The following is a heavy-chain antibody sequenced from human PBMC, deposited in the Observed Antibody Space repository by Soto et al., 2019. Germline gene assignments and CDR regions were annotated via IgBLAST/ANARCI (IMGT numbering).Heavy chain of an antibody. V-gene: IGHV1-18*01. Sequence: ASVKVSCKASGYTFTSYGISWVRQAPGQGLEWMGWISAYNGNTNYAQKLQGRVTMTTDTSTSTAYMELRSLRSDDTAVYYCARDAFGPLRRIFSWYSRQRTPLAYCGQGSLVTGSS. D-gene: IGHD6-13*01. CDR1: GYTFTSYG. CDR3: ARDAFGPLRRIFSWYSRQRTPLAY. J-gene: IGHJ1*01. CDR2: ISAYNGNT.